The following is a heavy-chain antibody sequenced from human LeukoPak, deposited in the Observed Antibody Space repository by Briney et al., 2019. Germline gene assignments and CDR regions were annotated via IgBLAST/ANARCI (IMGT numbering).Heavy chain of an antibody. V-gene: IGHV4-39*01. CDR3: ARRGLYGSSPFDP. CDR1: GGSINGSTYF. CDR2: IYYSGTT. Sequence: SETLSLTCTVSGGSINGSTYFWGWNAQPPGKGLEWLGIIYYSGTTYYNPSLKSRVTISVDTSKNQFSLKLSSVTAADTAVYYCARRGLYGSSPFDPWGQGTLVTVSS. J-gene: IGHJ5*02. D-gene: IGHD2-2*01.